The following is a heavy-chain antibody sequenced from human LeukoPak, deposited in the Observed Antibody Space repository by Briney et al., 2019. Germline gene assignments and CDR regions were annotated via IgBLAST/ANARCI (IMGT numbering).Heavy chain of an antibody. J-gene: IGHJ4*02. D-gene: IGHD1-14*01. CDR3: ARSVLTANRHFDY. CDR1: GGSISSSSYY. CDR2: IYYSGST. Sequence: SETLSLTCTVSGGSISSSSYYWGWIRQPPGKGLEWIGSIYYSGSTYYNPSLKSRVTISVDTSKNQFSLKLSSVTAADTAVYYCARSVLTANRHFDYWGQGTLVTVSS. V-gene: IGHV4-39*01.